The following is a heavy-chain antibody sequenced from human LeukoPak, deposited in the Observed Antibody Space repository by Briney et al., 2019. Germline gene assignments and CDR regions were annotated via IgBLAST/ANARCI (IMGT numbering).Heavy chain of an antibody. J-gene: IGHJ3*02. V-gene: IGHV3-30*04. CDR2: ISYDGSNK. D-gene: IGHD3-9*01. CDR1: GFTFSSYA. CDR3: ARDHDILTLTSQNAFDI. Sequence: PGGSLRLSCAASGFTFSSYAMHWVRQAPGKGLEWVAVISYDGSNKYYADSVKGRFTISSDNSKYTLYLQMNSLRAEDTAVYYCARDHDILTLTSQNAFDIWGQGTMVTVSS.